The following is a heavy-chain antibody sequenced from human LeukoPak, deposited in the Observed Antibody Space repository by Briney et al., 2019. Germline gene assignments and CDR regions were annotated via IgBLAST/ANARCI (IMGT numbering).Heavy chain of an antibody. V-gene: IGHV3-20*01. CDR2: INWNGGST. D-gene: IGHD3-9*01. J-gene: IGHJ4*02. CDR3: ARAGHYDILTGYYGY. CDR1: GFTFDDYG. Sequence: GGSLRLSCAASGFTFDDYGMSWVRQAPGKGLEWVSGINWNGGSTGYADSVKGRFTISRDNAKNSLYLQMNSLRAEDTALYHCARAGHYDILTGYYGYWGQGTLVTVSS.